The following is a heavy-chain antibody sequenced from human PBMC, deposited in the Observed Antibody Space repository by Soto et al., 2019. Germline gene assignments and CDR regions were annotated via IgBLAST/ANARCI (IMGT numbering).Heavy chain of an antibody. CDR1: GYTFTSYY. Sequence: QVQLVQSGAEVKKPGASVKVSCKASGYTFTSYYMHWVRQAPGQGLEWMGIINPSGGSTSYAQKFQGRVTMTRDTSTSTVYMELSSLRSEDTAVYYCARVPPLIAAAGGVGDYWGQRTLVTVSS. V-gene: IGHV1-46*03. J-gene: IGHJ4*02. D-gene: IGHD6-13*01. CDR3: ARVPPLIAAAGGVGDY. CDR2: INPSGGST.